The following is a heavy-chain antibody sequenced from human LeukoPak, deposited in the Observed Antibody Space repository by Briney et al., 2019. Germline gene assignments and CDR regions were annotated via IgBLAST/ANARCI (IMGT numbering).Heavy chain of an antibody. CDR2: INPSGGST. J-gene: IGHJ6*02. D-gene: IGHD1-26*01. CDR3: VRSGSPPWADNYGMDV. V-gene: IGHV1-46*02. CDR1: GYTFNSYY. Sequence: ASVKVSCKASGYTFNSYYMHWVRQAPGQGLEWMGIINPSGGSTSYAQKFQGRVTMTRDTSTSTVYMELSSLRSEDTAVYYCVRSGSPPWADNYGMDVWGQGTTVTVSS.